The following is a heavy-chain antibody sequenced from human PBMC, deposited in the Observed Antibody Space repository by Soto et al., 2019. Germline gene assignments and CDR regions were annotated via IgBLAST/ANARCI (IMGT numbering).Heavy chain of an antibody. CDR3: AGGSGWLVTD. V-gene: IGHV3-7*04. CDR2: IKQDGSEN. D-gene: IGHD6-19*01. J-gene: IGHJ4*02. Sequence: DVQLVESGGGLVQPGWSLRLSCAASGFTFSTYWMNWVRQAPGKGLEWVANIKQDGSENYYVESVKGRFTISRDNAKNSVFLQMSNVRAEDPGVYFCAGGSGWLVTDWGQGTLVTASS. CDR1: GFTFSTYW.